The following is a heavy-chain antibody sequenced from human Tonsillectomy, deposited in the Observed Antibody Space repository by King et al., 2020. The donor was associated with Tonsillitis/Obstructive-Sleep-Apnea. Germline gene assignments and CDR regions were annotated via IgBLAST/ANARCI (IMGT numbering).Heavy chain of an antibody. D-gene: IGHD1-1*01. V-gene: IGHV4-59*08. CDR3: ARHLDAADY. Sequence: VQLRESGPGLVKPSETLSLTCTVSGGSISSYYWSWIRQPPGKGLEWIGYIYYSGSTNYNPSLKSRVTISVDTSKNQFSLKLSSVTAADTAVYYCARHLDAADYWGQGTLVTVSS. J-gene: IGHJ4*02. CDR1: GGSISSYY. CDR2: IYYSGST.